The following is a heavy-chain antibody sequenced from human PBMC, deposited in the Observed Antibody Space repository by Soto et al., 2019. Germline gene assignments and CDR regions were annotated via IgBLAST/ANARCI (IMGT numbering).Heavy chain of an antibody. CDR1: GYPVTAYY. D-gene: IGHD3-3*01. Sequence: QLHLVQSGAVVKKPGASVTVSCSASGYPVTAYYMHWVRQAPGRGLEWMGGINPATGAAKYTQTFQGRVPMARATSTSTVFMELSGLPSEDTAVFYCARGGGVGVAGSAAFDMWGQGTLVTVSS. CDR2: INPATGAA. V-gene: IGHV1-2*02. CDR3: ARGGGVGVAGSAAFDM. J-gene: IGHJ3*02.